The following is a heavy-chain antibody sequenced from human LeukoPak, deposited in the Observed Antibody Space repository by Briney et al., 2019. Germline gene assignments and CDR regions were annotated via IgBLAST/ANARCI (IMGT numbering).Heavy chain of an antibody. D-gene: IGHD3-10*01. V-gene: IGHV3-48*03. CDR2: ISSSGSII. CDR3: ARDFGYF. Sequence: GGSLRLSCAASGFTFSNYKMNWVRQAPGKGLEWVSYISSSGSIIYYSDSVEGRFTISRDNAKNSLYLQMNSLRAGDTAVYYCARDFGYFWGQGTLVTVSS. J-gene: IGHJ4*02. CDR1: GFTFSNYK.